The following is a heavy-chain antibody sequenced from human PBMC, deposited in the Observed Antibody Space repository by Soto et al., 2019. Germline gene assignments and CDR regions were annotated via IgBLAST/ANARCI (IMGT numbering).Heavy chain of an antibody. D-gene: IGHD3-10*01. Sequence: QVQLQQWGAGLLKPSETLSLTCAVYGGSFSGYYWSWIRQPPGKGLEWIGEINHSGSTNYNPSLKSRVTRSVDTSKNQFSLKLSSVTAADTAVYYCARGRSGGYYYGSGSYYNPRFDYWGQGTLVTVSS. J-gene: IGHJ4*02. CDR1: GGSFSGYY. CDR3: ARGRSGGYYYGSGSYYNPRFDY. CDR2: INHSGST. V-gene: IGHV4-34*01.